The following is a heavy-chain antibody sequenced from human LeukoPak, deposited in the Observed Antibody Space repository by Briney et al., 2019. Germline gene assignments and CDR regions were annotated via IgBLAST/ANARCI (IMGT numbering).Heavy chain of an antibody. CDR2: IFYIVGT. J-gene: IGHJ3*02. D-gene: IGHD2-2*01. V-gene: IGHV4-59*01. CDR1: SGSFRTYY. Sequence: SETLSLTCTVPSGSFRTYYWSWVRQPPGKGRGWIGYIFYIVGTSYNTSLKTRVAISVDTSNNQLSLKVNSVTAADTATYYCVKANSRYQPWTLDIWGRGTMVTVSS. CDR3: VKANSRYQPWTLDI.